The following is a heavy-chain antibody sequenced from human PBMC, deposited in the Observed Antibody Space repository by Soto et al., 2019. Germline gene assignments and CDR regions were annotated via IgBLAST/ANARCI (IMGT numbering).Heavy chain of an antibody. CDR3: ARSILSVIGPDAFDI. Sequence: ASVKVSCKASGYTFTSYDINWMRQSAGQGLEWMGWMNPNSGNTGYAQKFQGRVTMTRNTSISTAYMELSSLRSEDTAVYYCARSILSVIGPDAFDIWGQGAMVTVSS. J-gene: IGHJ3*02. CDR2: MNPNSGNT. V-gene: IGHV1-8*01. D-gene: IGHD2-15*01. CDR1: GYTFTSYD.